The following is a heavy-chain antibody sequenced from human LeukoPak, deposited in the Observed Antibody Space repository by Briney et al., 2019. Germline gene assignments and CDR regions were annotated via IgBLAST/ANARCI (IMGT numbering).Heavy chain of an antibody. CDR1: GFTFSTYI. CDR2: INSDGSST. V-gene: IGHV3-74*01. D-gene: IGHD3-9*01. Sequence: GGSLRLSCAASGFTFSTYIMNWVRQTPGKGLVWVSRINSDGSSTSYADSVKGRFTISRDNAKNTLYLQMNSLRAEDTAVYYCARGLDGDYFDYWGQGTLATVSS. CDR3: ARGLDGDYFDY. J-gene: IGHJ4*02.